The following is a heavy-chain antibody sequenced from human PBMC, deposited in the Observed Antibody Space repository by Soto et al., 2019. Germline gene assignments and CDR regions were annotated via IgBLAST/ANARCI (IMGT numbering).Heavy chain of an antibody. V-gene: IGHV1-58*01. D-gene: IGHD3-22*01. J-gene: IGHJ5*02. Sequence: SVKVSCKASGFTFTSSAVQWVRQARGQRLEWIGWIVVGSGNTNYAQKFQERVTITRDMSTSTAYMELSSLRSEDTAVYYCAAITAGYYDSSGDDPWGQGTLVTVSS. CDR1: GFTFTSSA. CDR2: IVVGSGNT. CDR3: AAITAGYYDSSGDDP.